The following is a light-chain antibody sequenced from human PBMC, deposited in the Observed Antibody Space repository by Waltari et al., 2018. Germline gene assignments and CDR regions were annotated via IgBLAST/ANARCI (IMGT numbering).Light chain of an antibody. V-gene: IGKV2-28*01. CDR1: QCLLHSDGYNY. Sequence: DIVMTQSPLSLPVTPGEPASIPCRASQCLLHSDGYNYLDWYLQNPGQSPQLLIYWASNRASGVPDRFSGSGSGKDFTLRISRVEAEDVGVYYCMQALQTFTFGPGTKVDIK. CDR3: MQALQTFT. J-gene: IGKJ3*01. CDR2: WAS.